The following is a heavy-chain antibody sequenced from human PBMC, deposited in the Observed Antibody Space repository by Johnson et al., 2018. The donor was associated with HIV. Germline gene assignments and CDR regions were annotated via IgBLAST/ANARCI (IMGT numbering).Heavy chain of an antibody. CDR2: ISYDGSNK. CDR1: GFTFSSYG. Sequence: QVQLVESGEGVVQPGRSLRLSCAVSGFTFSSYGMHWVRRAPGTGLEWVAVISYDGSNKYYADSVKRRFTLSRDNSKNTLYLHMNSLRAEDTAVYNCARQLDRDGVVRRRTYYYDSSALDIWGQGTMVTVSS. J-gene: IGHJ3*02. V-gene: IGHV3-30*03. D-gene: IGHD3-22*01. CDR3: ARQLDRDGVVRRRTYYYDSSALDI.